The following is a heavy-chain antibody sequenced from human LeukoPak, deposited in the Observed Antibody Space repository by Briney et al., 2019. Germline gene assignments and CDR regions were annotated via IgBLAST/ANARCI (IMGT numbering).Heavy chain of an antibody. D-gene: IGHD6-13*01. CDR1: GFTFSSYE. V-gene: IGHV3-48*03. CDR3: AREDSWYHWFDP. J-gene: IGHJ5*02. Sequence: QPGGSLRLSCAASGFTFSSYEMNWVRQAPGKGLEWVSYISSSGSTIYYADSVKSRFTISRDNAKNSLYLRMNSLRAEDTAVYYCAREDSWYHWFDPWGQGTLVTVSS. CDR2: ISSSGSTI.